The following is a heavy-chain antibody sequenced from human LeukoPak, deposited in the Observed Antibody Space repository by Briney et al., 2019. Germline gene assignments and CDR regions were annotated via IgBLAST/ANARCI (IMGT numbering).Heavy chain of an antibody. CDR1: GYTFTNYG. CDR2: ISADNGNT. V-gene: IGHV1-18*01. J-gene: IGHJ4*02. CDR3: ASLPYYYGSGSYYKAQDY. D-gene: IGHD3-10*01. Sequence: ASVKVSCKASGYTFTNYGFSWVRQAPGQGLEWMGWISADNGNTNYAQKLQGRVTMTRDTSTSTVYMELSSLRSEDTAVYYCASLPYYYGSGSYYKAQDYWGQGTLVTVSS.